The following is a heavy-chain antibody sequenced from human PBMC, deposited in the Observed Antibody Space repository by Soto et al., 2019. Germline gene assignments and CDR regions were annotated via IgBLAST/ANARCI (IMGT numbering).Heavy chain of an antibody. D-gene: IGHD3-10*01. CDR3: ARAVHTMIQGVRFRVDQ. V-gene: IGHV1-2*02. Sequence: QVQLVQSGAEMKKPGASVKVSCEASGYTFTAYYIHWVRQGPGQGLEWMGWINPNGGGTKYAQKFQGRVTMTRDTSINTAYMELTRLTSDDTAVYYCARAVHTMIQGVRFRVDQWGQGTLVTVSS. CDR2: INPNGGGT. J-gene: IGHJ4*02. CDR1: GYTFTAYY.